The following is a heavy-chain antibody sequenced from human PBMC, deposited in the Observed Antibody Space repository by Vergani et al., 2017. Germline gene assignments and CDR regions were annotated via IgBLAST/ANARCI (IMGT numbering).Heavy chain of an antibody. D-gene: IGHD6-13*01. Sequence: QLQLQESGPGLVKPSETLSLTCSVSGCSISGSRHFWGWVRQSPGKGLDWIGSIIQSGRTNYNPSLRSRLTVSVDTFKNQFSLKLSSVTAADTAVYYCARHEVAVGRDEYFQHWGQGTLVTVSS. V-gene: IGHV4-39*01. CDR2: IIQSGRT. J-gene: IGHJ1*01. CDR3: ARHEVAVGRDEYFQH. CDR1: GCSISGSRHF.